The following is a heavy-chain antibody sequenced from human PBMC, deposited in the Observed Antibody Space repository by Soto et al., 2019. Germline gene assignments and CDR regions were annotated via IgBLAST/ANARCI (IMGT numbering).Heavy chain of an antibody. CDR2: NNHSGST. D-gene: IGHD1-26*01. CDR1: GGSFSGYY. Sequence: ETLSLTCAVYGGSFSGYYWSWIRQPPGKGLEWIGENNHSGSTNYNPSLKSRVTISVDTSKNQFSLKLSSVTAADTAVYYCARTGSGSLDAFDIWGQGTMVTVSS. CDR3: ARTGSGSLDAFDI. J-gene: IGHJ3*02. V-gene: IGHV4-34*01.